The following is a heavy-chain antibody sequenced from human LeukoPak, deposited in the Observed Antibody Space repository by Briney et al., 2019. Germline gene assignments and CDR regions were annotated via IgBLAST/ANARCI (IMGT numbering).Heavy chain of an antibody. Sequence: PGGSLRLSCAASGFTFNSYAMSWVRQAPGKGLEWVSAISGSGGSTYYADSVKGRFTISRDNSKNTLYLQMNSLRAEDTAVYCCADKGAPTFDYWGQGTLVTVSS. V-gene: IGHV3-23*01. CDR2: ISGSGGST. CDR3: ADKGAPTFDY. J-gene: IGHJ4*02. CDR1: GFTFNSYA. D-gene: IGHD1-26*01.